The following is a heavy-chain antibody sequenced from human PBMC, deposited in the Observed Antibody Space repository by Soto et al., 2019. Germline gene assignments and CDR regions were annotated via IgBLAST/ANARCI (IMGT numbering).Heavy chain of an antibody. Sequence: SGYTFTSYWFGWVRQMPGEGLEWRGVIYPSDSDIRYSPSFQGKVTISADKSITTAYLQWSSLKAADTAMYYCVRSGTSSGRFSDYWGQGTLVTVSS. V-gene: IGHV5-51*01. CDR1: GYTFTSYW. D-gene: IGHD2-15*01. CDR3: VRSGTSSGRFSDY. J-gene: IGHJ4*02. CDR2: IYPSDSDI.